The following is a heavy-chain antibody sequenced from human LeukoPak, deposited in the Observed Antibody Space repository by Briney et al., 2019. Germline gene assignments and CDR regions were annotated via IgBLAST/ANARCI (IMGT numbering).Heavy chain of an antibody. D-gene: IGHD3-3*01. Sequence: SVKVSCKASGGTFSSYAISWVRQAPGQGLEWMGGIIPIFGTANYAQKFQGRVTITADESTSTAYMELSSLRSEDTAVYYCARDDFWSGSTHPIDVWGKGTTVTVSS. CDR1: GGTFSSYA. CDR3: ARDDFWSGSTHPIDV. CDR2: IIPIFGTA. J-gene: IGHJ6*03. V-gene: IGHV1-69*13.